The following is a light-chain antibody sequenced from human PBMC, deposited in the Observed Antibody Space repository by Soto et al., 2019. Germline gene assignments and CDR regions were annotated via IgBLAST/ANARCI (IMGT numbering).Light chain of an antibody. CDR2: AAS. CDR3: KQSYSTPRT. Sequence: DIQMTQSPSSLSASVGDRVTITCRASQSISSYLNWYQQKPGKAPKLLISAASSLQSGVPSRFSGSGSGTDFTLAISSLQPEDFATYCCKQSYSTPRTFGQGTKVEIK. J-gene: IGKJ1*01. V-gene: IGKV1-39*01. CDR1: QSISSY.